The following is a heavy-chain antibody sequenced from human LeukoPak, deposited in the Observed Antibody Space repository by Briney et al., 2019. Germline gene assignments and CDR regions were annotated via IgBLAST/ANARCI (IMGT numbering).Heavy chain of an antibody. J-gene: IGHJ5*01. CDR3: VRDWDHFDFDS. D-gene: IGHD3-9*01. Sequence: GGSLRLSCAASGFTFSNYWMHWVRQAPGKGLVWVSRIKGDGSHTIYADSVKGRFTISRDNAKNTLYLQMKSLRAEDTAVYFCVRDWDHFDFDSWGLGTLVTVSS. CDR2: IKGDGSHT. CDR1: GFTFSNYW. V-gene: IGHV3-74*01.